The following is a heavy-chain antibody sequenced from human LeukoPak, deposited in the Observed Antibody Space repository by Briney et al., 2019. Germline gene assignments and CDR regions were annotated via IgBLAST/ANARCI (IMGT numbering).Heavy chain of an antibody. CDR2: INHSGST. Sequence: SETLSLTCAVYGGSFSGYYWSWIRQPPGKGLGWIGEINHSGSTNYNPSLKSRVTISVDTSKNQFSLKLSSVTAADTAVYYCARGAGRFRTYYFDYWGQGTLVTVSS. D-gene: IGHD3-10*01. CDR3: ARGAGRFRTYYFDY. V-gene: IGHV4-34*01. CDR1: GGSFSGYY. J-gene: IGHJ4*02.